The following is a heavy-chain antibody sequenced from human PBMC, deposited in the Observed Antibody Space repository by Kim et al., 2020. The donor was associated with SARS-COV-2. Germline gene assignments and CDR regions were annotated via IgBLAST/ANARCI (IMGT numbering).Heavy chain of an antibody. CDR2: IHHTGST. Sequence: SETLSLTCAVSGGSVSSVYWWNWVRQPPGKGLEWIGEIHHTGSTNYIPSLKSRLSMSIDKSTNHLSLRLTSMTAADTAVYYCARSWGGGMDVWGQGTTVTVSS. CDR3: ARSWGGGMDV. D-gene: IGHD3-16*01. J-gene: IGHJ6*02. CDR1: GGSVSSVYW. V-gene: IGHV4-4*02.